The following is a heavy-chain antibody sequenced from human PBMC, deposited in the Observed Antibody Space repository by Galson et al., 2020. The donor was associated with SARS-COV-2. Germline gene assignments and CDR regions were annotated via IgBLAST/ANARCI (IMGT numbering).Heavy chain of an antibody. CDR1: GGTFSTYS. CDR3: ATDMAGGAVTTRPLDD. D-gene: IGHD4-17*01. Sequence: SVKVSCKASGGTFSTYSISWVRQAPGQGLEWMGRIIPILGIATYAQKFQGRVTVTADVSTSTAYMDLSGLTSEDTAVYYCATDMAGGAVTTRPLDDWGQGTLVTGSA. V-gene: IGHV1-69*04. J-gene: IGHJ4*02. CDR2: IIPILGIA.